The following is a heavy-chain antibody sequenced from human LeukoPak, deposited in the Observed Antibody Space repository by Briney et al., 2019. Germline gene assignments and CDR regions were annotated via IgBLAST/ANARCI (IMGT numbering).Heavy chain of an antibody. CDR3: ARGHWYNAFDI. V-gene: IGHV1-8*01. Sequence: PLASVTVSCKASGYTFTSYDINWVRQAAGQGLEWMGWMNPNSGNTGYAQKFQGRVTMTRNTSISTAYMELSSLRSEDTAVYYCARGHWYNAFDIWGQGTMVTVSS. CDR2: MNPNSGNT. D-gene: IGHD6-13*01. J-gene: IGHJ3*02. CDR1: GYTFTSYD.